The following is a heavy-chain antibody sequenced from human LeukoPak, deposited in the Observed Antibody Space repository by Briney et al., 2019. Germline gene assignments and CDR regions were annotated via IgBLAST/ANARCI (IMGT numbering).Heavy chain of an antibody. V-gene: IGHV1-18*01. CDR3: ARRAGDAFDI. D-gene: IGHD6-13*01. CDR2: ISAYNGNT. J-gene: IGHJ3*02. Sequence: ASVKVSCKASGRTFSSYSISWVRRAPGQGLEWMGWISAYNGNTNYAQKLQGRVTMTTDTSTSTAYMELRSLRSDDTAVYYCARRAGDAFDIWGQGTMVTVSS. CDR1: GRTFSSYS.